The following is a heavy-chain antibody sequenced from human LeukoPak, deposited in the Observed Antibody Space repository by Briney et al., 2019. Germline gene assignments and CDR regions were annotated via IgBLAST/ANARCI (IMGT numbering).Heavy chain of an antibody. V-gene: IGHV1-2*06. CDR3: ARDKYRPDYYGMDV. J-gene: IGHJ6*02. D-gene: IGHD2/OR15-2a*01. Sequence: GASVRVSCKPSGYTFSDYFMQWVRQAPGQGLEWMGRVNAKTGGTHYSEKFLDRVTMTSDTSISTVYMELRRLRSDDTAVYHCARDKYRPDYYGMDVWGQGTTVTVSS. CDR2: VNAKTGGT. CDR1: GYTFSDYF.